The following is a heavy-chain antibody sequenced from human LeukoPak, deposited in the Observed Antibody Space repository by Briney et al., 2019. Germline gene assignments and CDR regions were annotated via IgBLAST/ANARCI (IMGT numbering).Heavy chain of an antibody. D-gene: IGHD1-1*01. Sequence: GGSLRLSCAASGFTFSSYAMSWVRQAPGKGLEWVSAISGSGGSTYYADSVKGRFTTSRDNSKNTLYLQMNSLRAEDTAVYYCAKDSVSDDVPFDYWGQGTLVTVSS. CDR3: AKDSVSDDVPFDY. CDR2: ISGSGGST. J-gene: IGHJ4*02. CDR1: GFTFSSYA. V-gene: IGHV3-23*01.